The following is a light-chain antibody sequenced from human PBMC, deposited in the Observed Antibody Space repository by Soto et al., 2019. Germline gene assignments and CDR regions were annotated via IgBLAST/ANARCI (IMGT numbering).Light chain of an antibody. Sequence: QSVLTQPPSVSGAPGQRVTISCTGSSSNIGAGYDVHWYQQLPGTAPKLLIFRTSNRPSGVPDRFSASKSGTSASLAITGLQAEDEADYYCCSSGGSPTYVFGTGTKLTVL. J-gene: IGLJ1*01. CDR3: CSSGGSPTYV. V-gene: IGLV1-40*01. CDR2: RTS. CDR1: SSNIGAGYD.